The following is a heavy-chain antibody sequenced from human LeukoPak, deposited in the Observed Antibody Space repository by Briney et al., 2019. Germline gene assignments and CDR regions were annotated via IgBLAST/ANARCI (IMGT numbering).Heavy chain of an antibody. CDR3: AKVIVVVVPATKLDY. V-gene: IGHV3-33*06. Sequence: PGGSLRLSCAASGFTFSSYGMHWVRQAPGKGLEWVAVIWYDGSNKYYADSVKGRFTISRDNSKNTLYLQMNSLRAEDTAVYYCAKVIVVVVPATKLDYWGQGTLVTVSS. CDR1: GFTFSSYG. CDR2: IWYDGSNK. D-gene: IGHD2-15*01. J-gene: IGHJ4*02.